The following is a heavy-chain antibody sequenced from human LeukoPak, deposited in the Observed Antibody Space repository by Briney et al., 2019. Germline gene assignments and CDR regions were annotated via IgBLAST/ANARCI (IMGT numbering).Heavy chain of an antibody. CDR3: AKDVDGMDV. CDR2: ISWNSGSI. CDR1: GFTFYDYA. J-gene: IGHJ6*02. V-gene: IGHV3-9*01. Sequence: SGRSLRLSCAASGFTFYDYAMHWVRQAPGKGLGWVSGISWNSGSIGYADSVKGRFTISRDNAKNSLYLQMNSLRAEDTALYYCAKDVDGMDVWGQGTTVTVSS.